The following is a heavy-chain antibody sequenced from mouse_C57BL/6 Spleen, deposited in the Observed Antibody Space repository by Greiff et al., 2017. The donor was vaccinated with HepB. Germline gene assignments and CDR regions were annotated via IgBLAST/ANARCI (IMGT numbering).Heavy chain of an antibody. CDR3: ARSYYYGSLDY. D-gene: IGHD1-1*01. Sequence: DVMLVESGGGLVKPGGSLKLSCAASGFTFSSYAMSWVRQTPEKRLEWVATISDGGSYTYYPDNVKGRFTISRDNAKNNLYLQMSHLKSEDKAMYYCARSYYYGSLDYWGQGTTLTVSS. CDR1: GFTFSSYA. V-gene: IGHV5-4*03. CDR2: ISDGGSYT. J-gene: IGHJ2*01.